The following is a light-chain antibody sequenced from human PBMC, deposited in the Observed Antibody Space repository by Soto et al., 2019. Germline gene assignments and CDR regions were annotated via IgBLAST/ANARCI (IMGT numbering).Light chain of an antibody. CDR2: LNSDGSH. CDR1: SGYSTYA. J-gene: IGLJ3*02. CDR3: QTWGTGIWV. Sequence: QTVVTQSPSASASLGASVKLTCTLSSGYSTYAIAWHQQQPEKGPRYLMNLNSDGSHSKGDGIPDRFSGSSSGTERYLTISSLQSEDEADYYCQTWGTGIWVFGGGTKLTVL. V-gene: IGLV4-69*01.